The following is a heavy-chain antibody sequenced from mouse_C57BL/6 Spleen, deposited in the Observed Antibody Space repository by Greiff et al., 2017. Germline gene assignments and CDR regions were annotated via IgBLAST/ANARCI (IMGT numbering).Heavy chain of an antibody. D-gene: IGHD4-1*01. J-gene: IGHJ2*01. CDR3: ARGELGSFDY. CDR2: IYPGSGNT. CDR1: GYSFPSYY. Sequence: VMLVESGPELVKPGASVKISCKASGYSFPSYYIHWVKQRPGQGLEWIGWIYPGSGNTKYNEKFKGKATLTADTSSSTAYMQLSSLTSEDSAVYYCARGELGSFDYWGQGTTLTVSS. V-gene: IGHV1-66*01.